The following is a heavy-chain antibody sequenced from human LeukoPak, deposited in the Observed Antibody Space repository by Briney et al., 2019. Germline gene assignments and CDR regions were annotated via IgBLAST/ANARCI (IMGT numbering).Heavy chain of an antibody. D-gene: IGHD3-22*01. V-gene: IGHV3-48*04. CDR2: ISSSGSTI. Sequence: GGSLRLSCAASGFTFSSYAMSWVRQAPGKGLEWVSYISSSGSTIYYADSVKGRFTISRDNAKNSLYLQMNSLRAEDTAVYYCARDYYDSSGYQYFDYWGQGTLVTVSS. CDR1: GFTFSSYA. CDR3: ARDYYDSSGYQYFDY. J-gene: IGHJ4*02.